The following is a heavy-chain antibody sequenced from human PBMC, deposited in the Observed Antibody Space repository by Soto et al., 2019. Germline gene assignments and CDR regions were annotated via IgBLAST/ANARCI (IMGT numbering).Heavy chain of an antibody. CDR1: GFTFSSYS. V-gene: IGHV3-48*04. CDR3: ARVWSPYYDILTGYDY. D-gene: IGHD3-9*01. J-gene: IGHJ4*02. CDR2: ISSSSSTI. Sequence: GGSLRLSCAASGFTFSSYSMNWVRQAPGKGLEWVSYISSSSSTIYYADSVKGRFTISRDNAKNSLYLQMNSLRAEDTAVYYCARVWSPYYDILTGYDYWGQGTLVTVSS.